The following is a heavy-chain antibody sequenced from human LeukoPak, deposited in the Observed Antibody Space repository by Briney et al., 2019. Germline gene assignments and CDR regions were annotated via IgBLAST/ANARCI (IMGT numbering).Heavy chain of an antibody. D-gene: IGHD3-22*01. Sequence: PSETLSLTCAVYGGSFSGYYWSWIRQPPGKGLEWIGEINHSGSTNYNPSLKSRVTISVDTSKNQFSLKLSSVTAADTAVYYCAREGQAPRSYYYDRVATWGQGTLVTVSS. CDR2: INHSGST. CDR1: GGSFSGYY. CDR3: AREGQAPRSYYYDRVAT. J-gene: IGHJ5*02. V-gene: IGHV4-34*01.